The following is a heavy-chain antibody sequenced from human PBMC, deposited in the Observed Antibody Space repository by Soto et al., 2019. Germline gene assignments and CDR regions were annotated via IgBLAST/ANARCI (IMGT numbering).Heavy chain of an antibody. CDR1: GYTFTGYY. D-gene: IGHD1-1*01. J-gene: IGHJ6*02. CDR3: ASASNWNSGYYYYGMDV. V-gene: IGHV1-2*02. Sequence: ASVKVSCKASGYTFTGYYMRWVRQAPGQGLEWMGWINPNSGGTNYAQKFQGRVTMTRDTSISTAYMELSRLRSDDTAVYYCASASNWNSGYYYYGMDVWGQGTTVTVSS. CDR2: INPNSGGT.